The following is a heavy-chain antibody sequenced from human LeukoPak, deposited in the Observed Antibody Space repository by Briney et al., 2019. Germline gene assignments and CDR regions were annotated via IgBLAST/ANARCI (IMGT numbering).Heavy chain of an antibody. CDR1: GGSISSSSYY. CDR3: ARQGGTLNWFDP. J-gene: IGHJ5*02. CDR2: IFYRRSA. V-gene: IGHV4-39*01. Sequence: SETLSLTCTVSGGSISSSSYYWGWIRQPPGKGLEWIGSIFYRRSAYYNPSLKSRVAISVDTSKNQFSLKLSSVTAADTAVYYCARQGGTLNWFDPWGQGTLVTVPS. D-gene: IGHD1-7*01.